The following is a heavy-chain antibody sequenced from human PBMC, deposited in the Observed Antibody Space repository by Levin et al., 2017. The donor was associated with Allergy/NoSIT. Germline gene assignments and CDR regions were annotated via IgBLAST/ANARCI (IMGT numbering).Heavy chain of an antibody. D-gene: IGHD3/OR15-3a*01. CDR3: AKGVSLWTSFYTGFSS. Sequence: GGSLRLSCVASGFRINSYAMSWVRQAPGKGLEWVSGMSGSGVTINYADSVKGRFTISRDNSENTLYLQMNSLRAEDTAVYYCAKGVSLWTSFYTGFSSWAPAALVTVSS. V-gene: IGHV3-23*01. CDR1: GFRINSYA. J-gene: IGHJ5*01. CDR2: MSGSGVTI.